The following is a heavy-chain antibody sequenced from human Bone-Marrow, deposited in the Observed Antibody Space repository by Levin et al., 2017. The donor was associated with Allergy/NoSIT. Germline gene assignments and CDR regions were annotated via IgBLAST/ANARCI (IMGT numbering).Heavy chain of an antibody. CDR2: ISYDGSNK. D-gene: IGHD4-23*01. CDR3: ARGGNSAFDY. CDR1: GFTFSSYA. J-gene: IGHJ4*02. V-gene: IGHV3-30-3*01. Sequence: GESLKISCAASGFTFSSYAMHWVRQAPGKGLEWVAVISYDGSNKYYADSVKGRFTISRDNSKNTLYLQMNSLRAGDTAVYYCARGGNSAFDYWGQGTLVTVSS.